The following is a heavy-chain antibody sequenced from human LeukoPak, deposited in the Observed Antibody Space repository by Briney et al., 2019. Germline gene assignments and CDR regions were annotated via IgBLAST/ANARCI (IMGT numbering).Heavy chain of an antibody. J-gene: IGHJ4*02. Sequence: QAGGSLRLSCAASGFTFSSYWMSWVRQAPGKGLEWVANIKQDGSEKYYVDSVKGRFTISRDNAKNSLYLQMNSLRAEGTAVYYCAREEAMATPYFDYWGQGTLVTVSS. V-gene: IGHV3-7*01. D-gene: IGHD5-18*01. CDR2: IKQDGSEK. CDR3: AREEAMATPYFDY. CDR1: GFTFSSYW.